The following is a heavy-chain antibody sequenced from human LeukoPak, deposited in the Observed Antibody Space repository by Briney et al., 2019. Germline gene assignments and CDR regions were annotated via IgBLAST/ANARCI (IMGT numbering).Heavy chain of an antibody. CDR1: GYTFTGYY. D-gene: IGHD3-10*01. Sequence: ASVKVSCKASGYTFTGYYMHWVRQAPGQGLEWMGWINPNSGGTNYAQKFQGRVTMNRDTSISTAYMELSRLRSDDTAVYYCARDPMVRGVIGAFDIWGQGTMVTVSS. CDR2: INPNSGGT. J-gene: IGHJ3*02. V-gene: IGHV1-2*02. CDR3: ARDPMVRGVIGAFDI.